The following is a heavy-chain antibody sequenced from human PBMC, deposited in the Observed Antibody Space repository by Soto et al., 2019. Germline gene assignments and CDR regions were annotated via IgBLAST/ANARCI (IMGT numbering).Heavy chain of an antibody. V-gene: IGHV4-31*03. Sequence: SETLSLTCTVSGGSISSGGYYWSWIRQHPGKGLEWIGYIFYSGSTYYNPSLKSRATISVDTSKNQFSLKLSPVTAADTAVYYCARLGYCSSTSCYDSPNLRYYYYYMDVWGKGTTVTVSS. CDR3: ARLGYCSSTSCYDSPNLRYYYYYMDV. CDR2: IFYSGST. D-gene: IGHD2-2*01. CDR1: GGSISSGGYY. J-gene: IGHJ6*03.